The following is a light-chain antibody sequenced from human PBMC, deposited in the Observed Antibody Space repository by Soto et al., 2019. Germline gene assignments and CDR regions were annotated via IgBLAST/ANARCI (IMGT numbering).Light chain of an antibody. J-gene: IGKJ1*01. V-gene: IGKV3-11*01. Sequence: PGERATLSYRTSLCVSVYLDWYQQNPGQAARLLISDASNRATGIPARFSGSESGTDFTLTISSLEPEDLAVYYCHQRQSWPRTSGQGTKVDIK. CDR3: HQRQSWPRT. CDR1: LCVSVY. CDR2: DAS.